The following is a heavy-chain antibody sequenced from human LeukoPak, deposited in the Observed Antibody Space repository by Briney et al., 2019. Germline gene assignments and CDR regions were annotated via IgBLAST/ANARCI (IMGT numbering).Heavy chain of an antibody. Sequence: PGGSLRLSCAASGFTFSSYAMSWVRQAPGKGLEWVSAISGSGGSTYYADSVEGRFTISRDNSKDTLYLQMNSLRAEDTAVYYCAKDGPGRGVAYDAFDIWGQGTMVTVSS. V-gene: IGHV3-23*01. J-gene: IGHJ3*02. CDR1: GFTFSSYA. CDR3: AKDGPGRGVAYDAFDI. D-gene: IGHD3-10*01. CDR2: ISGSGGST.